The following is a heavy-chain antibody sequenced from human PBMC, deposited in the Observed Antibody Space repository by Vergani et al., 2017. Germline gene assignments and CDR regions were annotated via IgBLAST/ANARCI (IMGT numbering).Heavy chain of an antibody. D-gene: IGHD2-2*01. CDR3: ARVCSSTSCYWDNWFDP. CDR2: ISAYNGNT. Sequence: QVQLVQSGAEVKKPGASVKVSCKASGYTFTSYGISWVRQAPGQGLEWMGWISAYNGNTNYAQKLQGRFTMTTDTSTSTAYMELRGLRSDDTAVYYCARVCSSTSCYWDNWFDPWGQGTLVTVSS. V-gene: IGHV1-18*01. CDR1: GYTFTSYG. J-gene: IGHJ5*02.